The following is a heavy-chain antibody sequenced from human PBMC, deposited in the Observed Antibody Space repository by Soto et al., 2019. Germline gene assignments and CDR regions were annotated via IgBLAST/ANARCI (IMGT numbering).Heavy chain of an antibody. D-gene: IGHD3-10*01. CDR2: INHSGST. CDR1: GGSFSGYY. J-gene: IGHJ6*03. V-gene: IGHV4-34*01. CDR3: ARGQGGRMVRKTTTMDV. Sequence: SETLSLTCAVYGGSFSGYYWSWIRQPPGKGLEWIGEINHSGSTNYNPSLKSRVTISVDTSKNQFSLKLSSVTAADTAVYYCARGQGGRMVRKTTTMDVWGKGTTVTVSS.